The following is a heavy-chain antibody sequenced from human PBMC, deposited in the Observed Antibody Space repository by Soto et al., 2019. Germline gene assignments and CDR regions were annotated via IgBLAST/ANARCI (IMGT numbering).Heavy chain of an antibody. D-gene: IGHD3-10*01. CDR2: IYWDDDK. CDR1: GFSLSTSGVA. J-gene: IGHJ5*02. Sequence: QITLKESGPPLVKPTQTLTLTCTFSGFSLSTSGVAVGWIRQPPGKAPEWLALIYWDDDKRYSPSLKSRLTITKDTSKNQVVLTMTNMDPVDTATYYCAHRRGYYGSGSYSGMFWFDPWGQGTLVTVSS. CDR3: AHRRGYYGSGSYSGMFWFDP. V-gene: IGHV2-5*02.